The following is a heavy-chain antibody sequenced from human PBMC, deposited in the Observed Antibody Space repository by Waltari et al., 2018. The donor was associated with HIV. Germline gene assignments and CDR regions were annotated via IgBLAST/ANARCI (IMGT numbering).Heavy chain of an antibody. CDR3: ARATKEQPTFDY. J-gene: IGHJ4*02. CDR1: GFTFSSYA. V-gene: IGHV3-30*04. D-gene: IGHD6-13*01. Sequence: QVQLVESGGGVVQPGRSLRLSCAASGFTFSSYAMHWVRQAPGKGLEWVAVISDDGSNKYYADSVKGRFTISRDNSKNTLYLQMNSLRAEDTAVYYCARATKEQPTFDYWGQGTLVTVSS. CDR2: ISDDGSNK.